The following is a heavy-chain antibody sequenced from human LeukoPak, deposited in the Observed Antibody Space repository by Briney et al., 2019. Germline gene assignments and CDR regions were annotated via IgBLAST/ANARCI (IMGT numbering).Heavy chain of an antibody. J-gene: IGHJ5*02. V-gene: IGHV3-7*04. CDR3: AREPPVTTGWFDP. D-gene: IGHD4-17*01. CDR2: IKQDGSEK. CDR1: GFTFSSYW. Sequence: PGGSLRLSCAASGFTFSSYWMTWVRQAPGKGLEWVANIKQDGSEKFYVDSVKGRFTISRDNAKNSLYLQMNSLRAEDTAVYYCAREPPVTTGWFDPWGQGTLVTVSS.